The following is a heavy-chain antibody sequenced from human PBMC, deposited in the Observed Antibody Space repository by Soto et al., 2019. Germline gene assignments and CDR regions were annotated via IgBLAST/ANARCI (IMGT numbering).Heavy chain of an antibody. V-gene: IGHV3-21*01. CDR1: GFTFSGFS. CDR2: ISSSSTYI. CDR3: ARHRVAAAVGYFDY. J-gene: IGHJ4*02. D-gene: IGHD6-13*01. Sequence: GGSLRLSCTASGFTFSGFSMNWVRQAPGRGLEWVSSISSSSTYIYYADSVKGRFTISRDNAKNSLYLQMNSLRVEDTAIYYCARHRVAAAVGYFDYWGQGTLVTVSS.